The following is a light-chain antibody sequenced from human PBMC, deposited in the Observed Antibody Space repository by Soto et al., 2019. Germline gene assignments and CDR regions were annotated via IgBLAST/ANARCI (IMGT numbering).Light chain of an antibody. CDR3: IQGTHWPYT. V-gene: IGKV2-30*02. CDR2: KVS. J-gene: IGKJ2*01. CDR1: QSLVHSDGNTY. Sequence: DVVMTQSPLSLPVTLGQPASISCRSSQSLVHSDGNTYLNWFQQRPGQSPRRLIYKVSNRDSGVPDRFSASGSGTDVTLKISRVEAEDVGFYYCIQGTHWPYTFGQGTKLEIK.